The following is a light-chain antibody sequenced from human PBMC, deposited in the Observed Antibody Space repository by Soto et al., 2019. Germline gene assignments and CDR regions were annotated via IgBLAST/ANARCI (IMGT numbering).Light chain of an antibody. V-gene: IGLV2-11*01. Sequence: QSALTQPRSVSGSPGQSATISCTGTISDVAGYNYVSWYQHHPGKAPKLLISDVTKRPSWVPDRFSGSKSGSTASLTISELQAEDEADYYCSSYAGSNNLVFGGGTKVTVL. J-gene: IGLJ2*01. CDR2: DVT. CDR3: SSYAGSNNLV. CDR1: ISDVAGYNY.